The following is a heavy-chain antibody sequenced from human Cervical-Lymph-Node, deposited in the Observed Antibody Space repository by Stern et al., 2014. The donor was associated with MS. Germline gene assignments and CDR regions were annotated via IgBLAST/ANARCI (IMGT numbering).Heavy chain of an antibody. Sequence: VQLVESGAEVKKPGASVKVSCKASGYILTNYYFHWVRQAPGPGLQWMAWINPNSGGTYYAQRFQGRVTITRDTSISTAYMEMSRLTSDDTAVYYCARSRRGSGYSYAYGYWGQGTLVTVSS. CDR1: GYILTNYY. J-gene: IGHJ4*02. V-gene: IGHV1-2*02. D-gene: IGHD5-18*01. CDR3: ARSRRGSGYSYAYGY. CDR2: INPNSGGT.